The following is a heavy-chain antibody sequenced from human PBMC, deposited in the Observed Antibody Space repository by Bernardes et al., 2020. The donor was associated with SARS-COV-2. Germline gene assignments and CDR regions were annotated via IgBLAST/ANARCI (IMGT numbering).Heavy chain of an antibody. Sequence: GGSLRLSCAASGFTFNNFGMHWVRQAPGKGLEWVAVISYEGSKKYYADSVEGRFTISKDNSKNTVYLEMNSLRPEDTAVYYCAKVQAILWIRPYNSGMDVWGRGTTVTVSS. CDR2: ISYEGSKK. V-gene: IGHV3-30*18. CDR1: GFTFNNFG. J-gene: IGHJ6*02. D-gene: IGHD3-3*01. CDR3: AKVQAILWIRPYNSGMDV.